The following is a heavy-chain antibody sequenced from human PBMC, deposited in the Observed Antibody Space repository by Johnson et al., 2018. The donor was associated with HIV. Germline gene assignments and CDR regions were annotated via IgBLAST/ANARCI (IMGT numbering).Heavy chain of an antibody. Sequence: QLVEYGGGVVQPGRSLRLSCAASGFTFSSYAMHWVRQAPGKGLEWVAVISYDGSNKYYADSVKGRFTISRDNSKNTLYLQMNSLRAEDTAVYYCARVPAGDWNAFDIWGQGTMVTVSS. CDR1: GFTFSSYA. D-gene: IGHD2-21*02. J-gene: IGHJ3*02. CDR3: ARVPAGDWNAFDI. V-gene: IGHV3-30-3*01. CDR2: ISYDGSNK.